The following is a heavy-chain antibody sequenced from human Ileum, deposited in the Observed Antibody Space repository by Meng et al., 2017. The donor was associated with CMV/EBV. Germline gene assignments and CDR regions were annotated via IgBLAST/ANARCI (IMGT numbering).Heavy chain of an antibody. CDR2: IYTNGRA. J-gene: IGHJ4*02. Sequence: LSLTCTAAGASVNSGNYYWGWIRQPAGKGLEWIGRIYTNGRATYNPSLKSRVTISLDTSKNQFSLEVNSVTAADTAVYYCATEPPGYRGQGTLVTVSS. CDR1: GASVNSGNYY. V-gene: IGHV4-61*02. CDR3: ATEPPGY.